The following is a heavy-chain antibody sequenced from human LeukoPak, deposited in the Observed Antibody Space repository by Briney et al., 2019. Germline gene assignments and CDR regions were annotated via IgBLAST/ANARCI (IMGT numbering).Heavy chain of an antibody. D-gene: IGHD3-16*01. CDR2: ISPYSGGT. V-gene: IGHV1-2*02. J-gene: IGHJ6*03. CDR1: GYTFTGYY. CDR3: ARDGRAYDYIWGTPPRVHYYYMDV. Sequence: ASVKVSCKASGYTFTGYYMHWVRQAPGQVLEWMGWISPYSGGTTYAQKFQGRVTMTRDTSINTAYMELSRLRSDDTAMYYCARDGRAYDYIWGTPPRVHYYYMDVWGKGTTVTVSS.